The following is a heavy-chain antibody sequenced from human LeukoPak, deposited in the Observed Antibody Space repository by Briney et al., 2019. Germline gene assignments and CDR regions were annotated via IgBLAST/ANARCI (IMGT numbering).Heavy chain of an antibody. CDR2: IYYNGST. CDR3: ASSSGWYGLRYFDY. D-gene: IGHD6-19*01. Sequence: PSETLSLTCTVSGGSISSSSYYWGWIRQPPGKGLEWIGYIYYNGSTNYNPSLKSRVTISIDTPKNQFSLKLNSVTAADTSVYYCASSSGWYGLRYFDYWGQGFLVTVPS. V-gene: IGHV4-61*05. J-gene: IGHJ4*02. CDR1: GGSISSSSYY.